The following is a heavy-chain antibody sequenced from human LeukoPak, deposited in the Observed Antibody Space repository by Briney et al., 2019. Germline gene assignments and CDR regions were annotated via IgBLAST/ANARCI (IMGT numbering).Heavy chain of an antibody. CDR3: SKDPNGDYVGAFDM. D-gene: IGHD4-17*01. Sequence: PGGSLRLSCTASGLTFSNYATTWVRQAPGKGLEWVSSITGSGRGTYYAASVKGRFSVSRDNSQNTVFLHMNSLRADDTALYYCSKDPNGDYVGAFDMWGPGTMVTVSS. CDR2: ITGSGRGT. V-gene: IGHV3-23*01. CDR1: GLTFSNYA. J-gene: IGHJ3*02.